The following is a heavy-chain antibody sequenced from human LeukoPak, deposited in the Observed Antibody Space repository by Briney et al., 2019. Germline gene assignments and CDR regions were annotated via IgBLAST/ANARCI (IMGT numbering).Heavy chain of an antibody. CDR2: IYYSGST. D-gene: IGHD6-19*01. CDR1: RGSLSSSSYY. V-gene: IGHV4-39*01. J-gene: IGHJ4*02. CDR3: ARHGGLSSGAVFDY. Sequence: SETLSLTCTVSRGSLSSSSYYWGWIRQPPGKGLEWIGSIYYSGSTYYNPSLKSRVTISVDTSKNQFSLKLSSVTAADTAVYSCARHGGLSSGAVFDYWGQGTLVTVSS.